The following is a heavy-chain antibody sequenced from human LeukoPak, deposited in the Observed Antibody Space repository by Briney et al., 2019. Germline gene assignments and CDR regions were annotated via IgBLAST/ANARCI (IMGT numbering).Heavy chain of an antibody. CDR1: APSIGSTSTD. V-gene: IGHV4-39*07. D-gene: IGHD3/OR15-3a*01. CDR3: ARGEVTLRDLDWLGGCWFDP. J-gene: IGHJ5*02. CDR2: MYDSGTT. Sequence: SESLSPSCSVAAPSIGSTSTDWGWIRQPRGKGLESIGSMYDSGTTYYNPSVKSRVTISLDTSKMQFSLKLSSVTAADTAVYYGARGEVTLRDLDWLGGCWFDPWGQGTLVTVSS.